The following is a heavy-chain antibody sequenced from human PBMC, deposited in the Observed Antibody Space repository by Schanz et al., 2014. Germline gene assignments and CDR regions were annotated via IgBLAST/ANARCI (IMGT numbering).Heavy chain of an antibody. J-gene: IGHJ4*02. CDR2: INPIGGST. V-gene: IGHV1-46*03. D-gene: IGHD3-10*01. Sequence: QLQLVQSGAEVKKPGASVKVSCKASGYTFTSDSMHWVRQAPGQGLEWMGIINPIGGSTTYAQKFRGAVTLTTDTSTDTAYLELTSLRSEDTAVYYCARGSPENMIRGELDYWGQGTLVTVSS. CDR1: GYTFTSDS. CDR3: ARGSPENMIRGELDY.